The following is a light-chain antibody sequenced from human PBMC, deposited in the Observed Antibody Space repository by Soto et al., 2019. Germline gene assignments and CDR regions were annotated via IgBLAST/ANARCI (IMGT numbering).Light chain of an antibody. CDR2: EVS. J-gene: IGLJ1*01. CDR1: SSDVGGYNY. V-gene: IGLV2-14*01. CDR3: SSYTSSSTYV. Sequence: QSALTQPASVSGSPGQSITLSCTGTSSDVGGYNYVSWYQQHPGKAPKLMLYEVSNRPSGVSFRFSGSKSGNTASLTISGLQAEDEADYYCSSYTSSSTYVFGTGTKVTLL.